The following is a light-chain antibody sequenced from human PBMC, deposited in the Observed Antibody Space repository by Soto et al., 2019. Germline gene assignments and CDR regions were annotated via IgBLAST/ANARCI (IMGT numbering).Light chain of an antibody. Sequence: EIVMTQSPATLSVSPGERATLSCSASQNIGRNLAWYQQEPGQAPRLLIYSASTRAAGIPVRFSGSGSGTEFTVTISSLQSEDFAVYYCQQYNSWPPLTFGGGTKVEIK. CDR2: SAS. CDR1: QNIGRN. V-gene: IGKV3-15*01. J-gene: IGKJ4*01. CDR3: QQYNSWPPLT.